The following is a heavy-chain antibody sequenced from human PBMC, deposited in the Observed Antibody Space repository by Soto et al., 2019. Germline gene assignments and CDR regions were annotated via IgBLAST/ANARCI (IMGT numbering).Heavy chain of an antibody. CDR3: ARHATSTPLGGYNWFVP. J-gene: IGHJ5*02. CDR2: IYSGGST. Sequence: GGSLRLSCAASGFTVSSNYMSWVRQAPGKGLEWVSVIYSGGSTYYADSVKGRFTISRDNSKNTLYLQMNSLRAEDTAVYYCARHATSTPLGGYNWFVPWGQGTLVTVSS. D-gene: IGHD1-1*01. CDR1: GFTVSSNY. V-gene: IGHV3-66*02.